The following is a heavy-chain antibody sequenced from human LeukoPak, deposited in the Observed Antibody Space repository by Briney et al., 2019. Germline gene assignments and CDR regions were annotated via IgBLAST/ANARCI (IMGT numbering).Heavy chain of an antibody. CDR1: GYTFTSYY. CDR2: INPSGGST. J-gene: IGHJ4*02. Sequence: ASVKVSCKASGYTFTSYYMHWVRQAPGQGLEWMGIINPSGGSTSYAQKFQGRVTMTRDTSTSTVYMELSSLRSEDAAVYYCARVTGDYAGGDYWGQGTLVTVSS. V-gene: IGHV1-46*01. CDR3: ARVTGDYAGGDY. D-gene: IGHD4-17*01.